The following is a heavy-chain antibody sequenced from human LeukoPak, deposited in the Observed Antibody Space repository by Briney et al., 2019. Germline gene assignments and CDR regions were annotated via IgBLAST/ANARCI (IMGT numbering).Heavy chain of an antibody. CDR3: ATGLTIQGAFDI. Sequence: ASVKVSCTASGFTFSSSGVQWVRQARGQRLEWIGWLVVGRGNTNYAQNFQERVTITRDMSTSTAYMKLSSLRSEDTAMYYCATGLTIQGAFDIWGQGTMVTVSS. J-gene: IGHJ3*02. V-gene: IGHV1-58*01. CDR1: GFTFSSSG. D-gene: IGHD3-3*01. CDR2: LVVGRGNT.